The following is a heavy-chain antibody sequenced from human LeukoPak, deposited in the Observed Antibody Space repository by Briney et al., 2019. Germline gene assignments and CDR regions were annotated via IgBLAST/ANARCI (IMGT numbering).Heavy chain of an antibody. CDR3: ATGHSYGYDY. CDR2: ISYDRSNK. D-gene: IGHD5-18*01. CDR1: GFTFSSYG. V-gene: IGHV3-33*03. Sequence: PGGSLRLSCAASGFTFSSYGMHWVRQAPGKGLEWVAVISYDRSNKYYADSVKGRFTISRDNAKNTLYLQMNSLRADDSGVYYCATGHSYGYDYWGQGTLVTVSS. J-gene: IGHJ4*02.